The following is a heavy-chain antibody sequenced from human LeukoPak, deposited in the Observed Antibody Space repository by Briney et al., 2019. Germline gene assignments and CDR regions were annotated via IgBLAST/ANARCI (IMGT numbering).Heavy chain of an antibody. CDR3: ARGYYDTLTGPDY. V-gene: IGHV3-21*01. J-gene: IGHJ4*02. CDR1: GFTFSTYS. Sequence: GGSLRLSCAASGFTFSTYSMNWVRQAPGKGLEWVSSISSSSTYIYYAGSVRGRVTISRDNAKNSLYLQMNSLRAEDTAVYYCARGYYDTLTGPDYWGQGTLVTVSS. D-gene: IGHD3-9*01. CDR2: ISSSSTYI.